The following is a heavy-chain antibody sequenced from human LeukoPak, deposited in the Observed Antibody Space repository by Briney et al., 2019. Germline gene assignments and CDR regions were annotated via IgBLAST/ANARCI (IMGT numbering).Heavy chain of an antibody. Sequence: SGTLSLTCAVSGGSISSSNWWSWVRQPPGKGLEWIGEIYHSGSTNYNPSLKSRVTISVDKSKNQFSLKLSSVTAAGTAVYYCARHGRTAAAAYGIDYWGQGILVTVSS. CDR2: IYHSGST. CDR3: ARHGRTAAAAYGIDY. CDR1: GGSISSSNW. V-gene: IGHV4-4*02. J-gene: IGHJ4*02. D-gene: IGHD6-13*01.